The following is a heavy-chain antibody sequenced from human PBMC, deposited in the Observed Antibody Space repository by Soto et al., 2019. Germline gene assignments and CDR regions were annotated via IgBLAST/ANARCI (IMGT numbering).Heavy chain of an antibody. D-gene: IGHD4-17*01. Sequence: QITLKESGPSPVKPTQTLTVTCTFSGFSRLNSGVGVAWIRQPPGKALEWLALIYGDNDNRYSPSLKTKLTSTKDTSKRQVVLTMTNMDPVDTATYYCAHCTLPYDGDYDPCTSHVFESWGQGTMGTVSP. CDR2: IYGDNDN. CDR1: GFSRLNSGVG. CDR3: AHCTLPYDGDYDPCTSHVFES. J-gene: IGHJ4*02. V-gene: IGHV2-5*02.